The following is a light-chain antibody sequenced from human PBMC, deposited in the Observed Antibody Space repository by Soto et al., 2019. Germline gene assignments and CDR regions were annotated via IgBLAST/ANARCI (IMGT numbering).Light chain of an antibody. CDR3: FSFSGSYTYV. CDR2: DVS. V-gene: IGLV2-11*01. J-gene: IGLJ1*01. CDR1: SSDVGGYNY. Sequence: QSVLTQPRSVSGSPGQSVTISCTGTSSDVGGYNYVSWYQQHPGKAPKLMIYDVSKRPSGVPDRFSGSKSGNTASLTISWLHAWDWAYFFFFSFSGSYTYVFGTGTKVTVL.